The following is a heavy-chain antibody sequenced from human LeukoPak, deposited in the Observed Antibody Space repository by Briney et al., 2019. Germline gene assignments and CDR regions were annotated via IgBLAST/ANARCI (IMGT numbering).Heavy chain of an antibody. D-gene: IGHD3-22*01. Sequence: SETLSLTCAVCGGSFCGYYWGWIPQPPGKGREWMGVINLSGSTNYNPSLESPVTILLGTAKNQFPLKRRSVTDAGTAVYFCAGRIYDSRGSRFDYWGQGTLVTVSS. CDR1: GGSFCGYY. J-gene: IGHJ4*02. CDR2: INLSGST. V-gene: IGHV4-34*01. CDR3: AGRIYDSRGSRFDY.